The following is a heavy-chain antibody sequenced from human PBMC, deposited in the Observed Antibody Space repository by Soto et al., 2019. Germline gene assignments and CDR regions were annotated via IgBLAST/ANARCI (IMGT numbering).Heavy chain of an antibody. V-gene: IGHV3-15*01. J-gene: IGHJ4*02. D-gene: IGHD3-22*01. CDR1: GFTFADAW. CDR2: IKREADGGTT. Sequence: EMQLVESGGGLVKPGGSLRLSCAASGFTFADAWMSWVRQAPGRGLEWVGRIKREADGGTTDYAAPVKGRTTISRDDSKNTLYLQMNSVKTEDTALYYCTTGLSNGYYNFDYWGQGTPVTVSS. CDR3: TTGLSNGYYNFDY.